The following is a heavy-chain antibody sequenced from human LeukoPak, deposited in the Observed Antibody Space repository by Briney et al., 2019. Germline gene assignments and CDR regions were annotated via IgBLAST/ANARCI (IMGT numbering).Heavy chain of an antibody. J-gene: IGHJ6*02. CDR1: GGTFSSYV. V-gene: IGHV1-69*04. CDR3: ARSDTAMVPRGYYYYGMDV. Sequence: EASVKVSCKASGGTFSSYVISWVRQAPGQGLEWMGRIIPILGIANYAQKFQGRVTITADKSTSTAYTELSSLRSEDTAVYYCARSDTAMVPRGYYYYGMDVWGQGTTVTVSS. D-gene: IGHD5-18*01. CDR2: IIPILGIA.